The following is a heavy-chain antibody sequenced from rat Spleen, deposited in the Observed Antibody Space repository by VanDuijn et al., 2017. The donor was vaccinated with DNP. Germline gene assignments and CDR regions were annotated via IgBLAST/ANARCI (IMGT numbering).Heavy chain of an antibody. V-gene: IGHV5-46*01. CDR3: TRVNYGGYHYVMDA. J-gene: IGHJ4*01. CDR1: GFTFRSFP. CDR2: FSTRGDDT. Sequence: EVQLVESGGGLVPPGRSIKLSCAASGFTFRSFPMAWVRQAPTKGLEWVATFSTRGDDTYYRDSVKHRFTISRDNAKSILYLQMNSLKSEDTATYYCTRVNYGGYHYVMDAWGQGASVTVSS. D-gene: IGHD1-11*01.